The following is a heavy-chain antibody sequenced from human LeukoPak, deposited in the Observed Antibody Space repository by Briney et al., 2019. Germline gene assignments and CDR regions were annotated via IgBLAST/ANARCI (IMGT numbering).Heavy chain of an antibody. J-gene: IGHJ4*02. CDR3: ARDLHYDSSGYYGY. V-gene: IGHV3-11*01. D-gene: IGHD3-22*01. CDR2: ISSSGSTI. CDR1: GFTFSDYY. Sequence: AGGSLRLSCAASGFTFSDYYMSWIRQAPGKGLEGVSYISSSGSTIYYADSVKGRFTISRDNAKNSLCLQMNSLRAEDTAVYYCARDLHYDSSGYYGYWGQGTLVTVSS.